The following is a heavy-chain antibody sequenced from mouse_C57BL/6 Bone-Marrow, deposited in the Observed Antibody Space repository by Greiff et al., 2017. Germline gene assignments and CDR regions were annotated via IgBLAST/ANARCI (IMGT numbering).Heavy chain of an antibody. D-gene: IGHD2-5*01. J-gene: IGHJ2*01. CDR3: AKERGGYSNYLY. CDR1: GYTFTDYY. Sequence: VQLQQSGPVLVKPGASVKMSCKASGYTFTDYYMNWVKQSHGKSLEWIGVINPYNGGTSYNQKFKGKATLTVDKSSSTAYMELNSLTSEDSAVYYCAKERGGYSNYLYWGQGTTLTVSS. V-gene: IGHV1-19*01. CDR2: INPYNGGT.